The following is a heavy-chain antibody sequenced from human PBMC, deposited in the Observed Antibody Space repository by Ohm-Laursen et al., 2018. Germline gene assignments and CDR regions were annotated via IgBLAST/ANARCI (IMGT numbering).Heavy chain of an antibody. Sequence: SLRLSCSASGFSFSSYWMNWVRQAPGKGLEWVANIKEDGSEKNYVDSVKGRFTISRDNGKNSLYLQMNSLRAEDTAVYYCARDGAALVGYDYWGQGTLVTVSS. CDR2: IKEDGSEK. J-gene: IGHJ4*02. CDR1: GFSFSSYW. CDR3: ARDGAALVGYDY. D-gene: IGHD5-18*01. V-gene: IGHV3-7*01.